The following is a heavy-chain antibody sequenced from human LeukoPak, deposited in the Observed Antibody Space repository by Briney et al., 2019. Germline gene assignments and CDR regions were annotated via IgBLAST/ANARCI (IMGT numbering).Heavy chain of an antibody. CDR2: IFHRGGT. J-gene: IGHJ4*02. D-gene: IGHD2-15*01. V-gene: IGHV4-30-4*01. CDR3: VREILYCSGGSCYRGPFDN. Sequence: SETLSLTCTVTNDSISSGDYYWNWIRQPPGKGLEWIGYIFHRGGTSYNPSLKSRILFSVDTSQNQFSLKLNSVTAADTAVYYCVREILYCSGGSCYRGPFDNWGQGTLVTVSA. CDR1: NDSISSGDYY.